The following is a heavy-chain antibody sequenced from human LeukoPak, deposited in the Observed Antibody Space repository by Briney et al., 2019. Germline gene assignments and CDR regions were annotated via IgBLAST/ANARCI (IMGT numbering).Heavy chain of an antibody. J-gene: IGHJ4*02. Sequence: ASVKVSCKASGYTFTGYYLHWVRQAPGQGLEWMGWINPNSGGTNYAQKLQGRVTMTRDTSISTAYMDLSRLRSDDTAVYYCARDSGSGYSGYWGQGTLVTVSS. CDR3: ARDSGSGYSGY. D-gene: IGHD5-12*01. V-gene: IGHV1-2*02. CDR1: GYTFTGYY. CDR2: INPNSGGT.